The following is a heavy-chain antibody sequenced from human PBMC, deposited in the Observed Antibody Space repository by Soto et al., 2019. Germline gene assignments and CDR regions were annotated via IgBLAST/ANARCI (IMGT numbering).Heavy chain of an antibody. V-gene: IGHV4-59*13. J-gene: IGHJ4*02. Sequence: QVQLQESGPGLVKPSETLSLTCTVSGGSISFTTYYWSWIRQPPGKGLEWIGYIYYTGSTTYNPSLKSRVTISVDTSKNQFSLRLSSVIAADTAVYYCARGTSYGSADFWGPGTQVTVSS. CDR2: IYYTGST. CDR1: GGSISFTTYY. D-gene: IGHD3-10*01. CDR3: ARGTSYGSADF.